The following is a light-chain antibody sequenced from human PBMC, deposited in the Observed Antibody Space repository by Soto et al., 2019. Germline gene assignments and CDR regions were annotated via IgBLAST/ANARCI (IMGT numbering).Light chain of an antibody. CDR1: SSNIGAGYD. V-gene: IGLV1-40*01. J-gene: IGLJ1*01. Sequence: QSVLTQPPSVSGAPGQRVTISCTGSSSNIGAGYDVHWYQQLPGTAPKVLIYGNTNRPSGVPDRFSGSKSGTSASLAINGLQTEDEADYYCQSYDASLSGFFDVFGTGTKVTVL. CDR3: QSYDASLSGFFDV. CDR2: GNT.